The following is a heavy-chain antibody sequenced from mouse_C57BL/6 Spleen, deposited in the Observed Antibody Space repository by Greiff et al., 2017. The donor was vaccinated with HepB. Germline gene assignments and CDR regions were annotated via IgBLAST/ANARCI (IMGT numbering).Heavy chain of an antibody. V-gene: IGHV1-66*01. CDR3: ARERYDYESWFAY. Sequence: VQLQQSGPELVKPGASVKISCKASGYSFTSYYIHWVKQRPGQGLEWIGWIYPGSGNTKYNEKFKGKATLTADTSSSTAYMQLSSLTSEDSAVYYCARERYDYESWFAYWGQGTLVTVSA. J-gene: IGHJ3*01. CDR2: IYPGSGNT. CDR1: GYSFTSYY. D-gene: IGHD2-4*01.